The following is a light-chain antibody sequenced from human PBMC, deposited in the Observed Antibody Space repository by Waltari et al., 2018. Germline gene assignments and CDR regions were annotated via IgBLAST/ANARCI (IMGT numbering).Light chain of an antibody. J-gene: IGKJ1*01. CDR2: LGS. CDR1: QSLLHSNGYNY. Sequence: DIVMTQSPPSLPVTPGEPASISCRSSQSLLHSNGYNYLDWYLQKPGQSPRLLIYLGSNRASGVPDRFRGSGSGTDFTLKISRVEAEDVGVYYCMQALQSPPGFGQGTKVEIK. V-gene: IGKV2-28*01. CDR3: MQALQSPPG.